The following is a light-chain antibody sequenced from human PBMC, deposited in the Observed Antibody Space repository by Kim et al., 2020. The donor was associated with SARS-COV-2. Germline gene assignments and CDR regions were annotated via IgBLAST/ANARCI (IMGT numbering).Light chain of an antibody. J-gene: IGKJ2*01. CDR3: MQALQTPRT. V-gene: IGKV2-28*01. CDR1: QSLLHSNGYNY. CDR2: LGS. Sequence: EPESISCRSSQSLLHSNGYNYLDWYLQKPGQSPQLLIYLGSNRASGVPDRFSGSGSGTDFTLKISRVEAGDVGVYYCMQALQTPRTFGQGTKLEI.